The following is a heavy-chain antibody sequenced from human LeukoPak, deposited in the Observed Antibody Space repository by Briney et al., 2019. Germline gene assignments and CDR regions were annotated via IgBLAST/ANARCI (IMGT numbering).Heavy chain of an antibody. D-gene: IGHD4-17*01. CDR3: ARGDSYGDYAYYYYYGMDV. Sequence: PSETLSLTRTVSGGSVSSGSYYWSWIRQPPGKGLEWIGYIYYSGSTNYNPSLKSRVTISVDTSKNQFSLKLSSVTAADTAAYYCARGDSYGDYAYYYYYGMDVWGQGTTVTVSS. CDR2: IYYSGST. J-gene: IGHJ6*02. V-gene: IGHV4-61*01. CDR1: GGSVSSGSYY.